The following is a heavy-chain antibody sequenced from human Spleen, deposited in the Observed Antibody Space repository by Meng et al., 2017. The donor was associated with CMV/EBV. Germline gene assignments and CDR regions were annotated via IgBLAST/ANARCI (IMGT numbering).Heavy chain of an antibody. CDR2: VYYSGST. J-gene: IGHJ4*02. Sequence: SETLSLTCTVSGGSISSYYWRWIRQPPGKGLEFIGCVYYSGSTNYNPSLKSRVTISVDTSKNQFSLKLSSVTAADTAVYYCARDKLAARYWGQGTLVTVSS. D-gene: IGHD6-25*01. CDR1: GGSISSYY. V-gene: IGHV4-59*01. CDR3: ARDKLAARY.